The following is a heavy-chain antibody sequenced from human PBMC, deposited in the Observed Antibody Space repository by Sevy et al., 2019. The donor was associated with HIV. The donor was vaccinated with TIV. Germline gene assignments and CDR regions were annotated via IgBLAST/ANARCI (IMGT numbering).Heavy chain of an antibody. J-gene: IGHJ4*02. D-gene: IGHD6-13*01. CDR1: GFTFSVAA. CDR2: IRNKADSYAA. Sequence: GGSLRLSCAASGFTFSVAAVHWVRQASGKGLEWVGRIRNKADSYAASYAGEVKGSFTTSKEDSKNMAYLQMNSLKTEDAAVYFYGRQGVAAEIDYWGRGTLVTVSS. V-gene: IGHV3-73*01. CDR3: GRQGVAAEIDY.